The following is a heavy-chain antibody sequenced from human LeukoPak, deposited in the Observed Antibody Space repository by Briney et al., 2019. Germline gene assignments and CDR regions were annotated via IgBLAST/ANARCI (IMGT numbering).Heavy chain of an antibody. CDR3: ARKSPIVVVPAAPGGFDP. V-gene: IGHV4-59*08. J-gene: IGHJ5*02. CDR2: IYYSGST. Sequence: PSETLSLTCTVSGGSISSYYWSWIRQPPGKGLEWIGYIYYSGSTNYNPSLKSRVTISVDASKNQFSLKLSSVTAADTAVYYCARKSPIVVVPAAPGGFDPWGQGTLVTVSS. D-gene: IGHD2-2*01. CDR1: GGSISSYY.